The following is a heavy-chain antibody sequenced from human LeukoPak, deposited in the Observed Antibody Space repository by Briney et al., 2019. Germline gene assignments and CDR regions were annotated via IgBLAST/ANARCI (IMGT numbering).Heavy chain of an antibody. V-gene: IGHV4-59*06. J-gene: IGHJ4*02. D-gene: IGHD6-13*01. CDR2: IYYSGST. CDR3: ARGGAAAGNFVY. CDR1: GGSISSYY. Sequence: PSETLSLTCTVSGGSISSYYWSWIRQPPGKGLEWIGYIYYSGSTYYNPSLKSRVTISVDTSKNQFSLKLSSVTAADTAVYYCARGGAAAGNFVYWGQGTLVTVSS.